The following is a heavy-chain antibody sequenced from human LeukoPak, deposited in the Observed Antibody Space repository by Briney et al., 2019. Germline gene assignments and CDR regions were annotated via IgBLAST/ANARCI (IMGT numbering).Heavy chain of an antibody. CDR3: AKDRARSRAVADEGYYFDY. CDR2: IRYDGSNK. Sequence: GGSLRLSCAASGFTFGSYGMHWVRQAPGKGLEWVAFIRYDGSNKYYADSVKGRFTISRDNSKNTLYLQMNSLRAEDTAVYYCAKDRARSRAVADEGYYFDYWGQGTLVTVSS. J-gene: IGHJ4*02. D-gene: IGHD6-19*01. CDR1: GFTFGSYG. V-gene: IGHV3-30*02.